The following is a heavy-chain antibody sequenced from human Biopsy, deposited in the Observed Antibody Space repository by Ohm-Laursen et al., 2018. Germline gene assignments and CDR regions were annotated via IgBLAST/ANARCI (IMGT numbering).Heavy chain of an antibody. CDR1: GDSISSYY. CDR3: ARDRGYYSDRTVPGYFDL. J-gene: IGHJ2*01. Sequence: GTLSLTCSVSGDSISSYYWSWIRQPPGKGLQWIGYVYYTGSTDYNPSLQSRVTISVGTSKNHFSLRLRSVTPADTAIYYCARDRGYYSDRTVPGYFDLWGRGTLVTVSS. V-gene: IGHV4-59*01. D-gene: IGHD3-22*01. CDR2: VYYTGST.